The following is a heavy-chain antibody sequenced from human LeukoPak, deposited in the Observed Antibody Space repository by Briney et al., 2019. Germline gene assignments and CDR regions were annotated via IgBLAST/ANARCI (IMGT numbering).Heavy chain of an antibody. V-gene: IGHV1-18*01. CDR3: ATYSGYDFPKYYYLDY. Sequence: ASVKVSCKASGYTFTSYGISWVRQAPGQGLEWMGWIGAYNGNTNYAQKLQGRVTMTTDTSTSTAYMELRSLRSDDTAVYYCATYSGYDFPKYYYLDYWGQGTLVTVSS. D-gene: IGHD5-12*01. J-gene: IGHJ4*02. CDR2: IGAYNGNT. CDR1: GYTFTSYG.